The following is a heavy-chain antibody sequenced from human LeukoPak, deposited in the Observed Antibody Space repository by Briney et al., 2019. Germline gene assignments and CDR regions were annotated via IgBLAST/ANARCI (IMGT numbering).Heavy chain of an antibody. CDR2: IIPSGGRT. J-gene: IGHJ6*03. D-gene: IGHD2/OR15-2a*01. V-gene: IGHV3-23*01. CDR3: AKGEDGFEYYYYIDG. Sequence: GGSLRLSCSASGFTFSDYWMMWVRQAPGKGLEWVSSIIPSGGRTNYAESVKGRFTISRDNSKNTVELQMNTLRAEDTAVYYCAKGEDGFEYYYYIDGWGKGTTVTVSS. CDR1: GFTFSDYW.